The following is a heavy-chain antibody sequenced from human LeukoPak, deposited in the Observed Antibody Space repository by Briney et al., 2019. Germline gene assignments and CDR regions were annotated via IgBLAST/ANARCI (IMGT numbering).Heavy chain of an antibody. Sequence: GGSLRLSCAASGFTFSTYSMNWVRQAPGKGLEWVSSISSGGSYMYYADSVKGRFTISRDNAKNSLYLQMNSLRAEDTAVYYCASRPLGGSVDFWGQGTLVTVSS. CDR2: ISSGGSYM. CDR1: GFTFSTYS. D-gene: IGHD3-10*01. CDR3: ASRPLGGSVDF. V-gene: IGHV3-21*01. J-gene: IGHJ4*02.